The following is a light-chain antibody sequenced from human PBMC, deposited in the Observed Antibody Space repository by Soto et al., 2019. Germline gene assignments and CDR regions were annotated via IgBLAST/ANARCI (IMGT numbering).Light chain of an antibody. V-gene: IGKV1-5*01. J-gene: IGKJ2*01. CDR1: ENISRW. Sequence: DIQMTQSPSTLSASVGDRVTITCRASENISRWLAWYQQKPGKAPKVLIYEASSLSSGVPSRFGRSGSGTEFTLTISGVQPDDFATYYCQQYNSYSPYTFGQGTKLDIK. CDR2: EAS. CDR3: QQYNSYSPYT.